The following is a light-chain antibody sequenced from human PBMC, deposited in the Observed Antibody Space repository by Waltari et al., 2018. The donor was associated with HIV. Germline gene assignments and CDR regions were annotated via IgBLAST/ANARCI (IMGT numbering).Light chain of an antibody. CDR2: TAS. J-gene: IGKJ4*01. CDR3: QQGHSFPPT. CDR1: QDVGSW. Sequence: DIKMTQSPSFVSVSVGDRITITCRASQDVGSWLAWYQQRSGKAPSLLIFTASSLSSGVPARFSGGGSGTEFTLTISSLQPEDVAMYYCQQGHSFPPTFGGGTKVEI. V-gene: IGKV1-12*01.